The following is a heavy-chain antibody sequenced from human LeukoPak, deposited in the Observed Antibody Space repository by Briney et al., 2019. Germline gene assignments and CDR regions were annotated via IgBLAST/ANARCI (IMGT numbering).Heavy chain of an antibody. Sequence: SETLSLTCTVSGYSISSGSYYWSWIRQPAGKGLEWIGRIYTSGSTNYNPSLKSRVTISVDTSKNQFSLKLSSVTAADTAVYYCASSFYGSGSPSDYWGQGTLVTVSS. V-gene: IGHV4-61*02. J-gene: IGHJ4*02. CDR3: ASSFYGSGSPSDY. D-gene: IGHD3-10*01. CDR2: IYTSGST. CDR1: GYSISSGSYY.